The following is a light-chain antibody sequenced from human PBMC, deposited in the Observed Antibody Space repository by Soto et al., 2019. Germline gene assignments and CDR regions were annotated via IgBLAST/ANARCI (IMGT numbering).Light chain of an antibody. J-gene: IGKJ1*01. V-gene: IGKV3-15*01. CDR2: DTS. Sequence: EIVMTQSPATLSVSPGERATLFCRASQSVRSNLAWYQRKPGQAPRLLIYDTSTRATGIPARFSGSGSGTEFTLTINSLQAEDVAVYYCQQYFSTPWTFGQGTKVDI. CDR3: QQYFSTPWT. CDR1: QSVRSN.